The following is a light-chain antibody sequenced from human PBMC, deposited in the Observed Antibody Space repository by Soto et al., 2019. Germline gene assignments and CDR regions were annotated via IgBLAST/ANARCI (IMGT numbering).Light chain of an antibody. CDR2: GAS. J-gene: IGKJ2*01. V-gene: IGKV3-20*01. Sequence: EIVLTQSPGTLSLSPGERATLSCRASQSVSNSYLAWYQQKPGQAPRLLIYGASSRATGIPDRFSGSGSGTDFTLTISRLEPEDCAVYYCHQYGSSPWAFGQGTKLEIK. CDR1: QSVSNSY. CDR3: HQYGSSPWA.